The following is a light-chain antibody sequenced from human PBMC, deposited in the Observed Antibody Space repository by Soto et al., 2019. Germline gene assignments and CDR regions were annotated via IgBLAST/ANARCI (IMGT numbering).Light chain of an antibody. CDR3: QTWGTGILPAV. CDR1: SGHSSYA. Sequence: QSVLTQSPSASASLGASVKLTCTLSSGHSSYAIAWHQQQPEKGPRYLMKLNSDGSHSKGDGIPDRFSGSSSGAERYLTISSLQSEDEADYYCQTWGTGILPAVFGGGTKLTVL. CDR2: LNSDGSH. V-gene: IGLV4-69*01. J-gene: IGLJ3*02.